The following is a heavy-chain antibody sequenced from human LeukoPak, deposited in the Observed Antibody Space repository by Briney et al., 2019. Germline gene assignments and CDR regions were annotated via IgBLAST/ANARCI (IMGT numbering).Heavy chain of an antibody. Sequence: PSETLSLTCAVYGGSFSGYYWSWIRQPPGKGLEWIGEINHSGSTNYNPSLKSRVTISVDTSKNQFSLKLSSVTAADTAVYYCARGKVPAAIGXGXFDPWGQXTLVTVSS. V-gene: IGHV4-34*01. D-gene: IGHD2-2*01. CDR1: GGSFSGYY. CDR3: ARGKVPAAIGXGXFDP. CDR2: INHSGST. J-gene: IGHJ5*02.